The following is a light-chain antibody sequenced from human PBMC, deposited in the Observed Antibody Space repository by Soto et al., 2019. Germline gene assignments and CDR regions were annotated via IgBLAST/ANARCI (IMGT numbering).Light chain of an antibody. V-gene: IGKV3-20*01. Sequence: EIVLTQSPGTLSLSPGERATLSFRASQSVSSSYLAWYQQKPGQAPRLLIYGASSRATGIPDRFSGSGSGTDFTLTISRLEPEDFAVYYCQHLRTFGQGTKVEIK. CDR2: GAS. CDR3: QHLRT. J-gene: IGKJ1*01. CDR1: QSVSSSY.